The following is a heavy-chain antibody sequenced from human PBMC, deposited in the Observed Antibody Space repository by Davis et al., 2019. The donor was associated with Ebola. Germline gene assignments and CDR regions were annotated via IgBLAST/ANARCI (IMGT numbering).Heavy chain of an antibody. V-gene: IGHV4-39*01. CDR3: ARSDGSVWFDP. CDR1: GGSISSNNYY. CDR2: IYYSGST. Sequence: PSETLSLTCTVSGGSISSNNYYWGWIRQPPGKGLEWIGSIYYSGSTYYNPSLKSRVTISVDTSKNQFSLKLSSVTAADTAVYYCARSDGSVWFDPWGQGTLVTVSS. J-gene: IGHJ5*02. D-gene: IGHD1-1*01.